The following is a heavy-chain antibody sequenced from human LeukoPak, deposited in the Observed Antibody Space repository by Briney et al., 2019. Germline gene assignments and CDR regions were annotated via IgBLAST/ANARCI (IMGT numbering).Heavy chain of an antibody. V-gene: IGHV1-46*01. Sequence: ASVKVSCKASGYTFTGYYMHWVRQAPGQGLEWMGIINPSGGSTSYAQKFQGRVTMTRDTSTSTVYMELSSLRSEDTAVYYCARDSPGPYYYDSSGYKRFYYYYYGMDVWGQGTTVTVSS. CDR1: GYTFTGYY. D-gene: IGHD3-22*01. CDR2: INPSGGST. CDR3: ARDSPGPYYYDSSGYKRFYYYYYGMDV. J-gene: IGHJ6*02.